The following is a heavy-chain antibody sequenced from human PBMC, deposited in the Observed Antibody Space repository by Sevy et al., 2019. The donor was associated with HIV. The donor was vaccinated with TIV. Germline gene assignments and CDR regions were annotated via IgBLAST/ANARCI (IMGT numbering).Heavy chain of an antibody. Sequence: GGSLRLSCAASGFTFSSYAMSWVRQAPGKGLEWVAFMSAFGNTRFAADSVRGRFTISRDTSKTVFYVQMSSLGPADTAIYYGAGEQFGPDCLNYGMDVWGRGTTVTVSS. CDR1: GFTFSSYA. V-gene: IGHV3-30-3*01. D-gene: IGHD2-21*02. CDR3: AGEQFGPDCLNYGMDV. CDR2: MSAFGNTR. J-gene: IGHJ6*02.